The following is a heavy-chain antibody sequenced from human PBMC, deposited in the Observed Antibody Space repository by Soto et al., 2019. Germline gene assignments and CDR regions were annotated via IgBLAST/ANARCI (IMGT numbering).Heavy chain of an antibody. CDR2: VSYDGNNE. Sequence: QVQLVESGGGVVQPGRSLRLSCAASGFTFSSYGMHWVRQAPGKGLEWVAVVSYDGNNEYYADSVKDRFTISRDNSKNRLYLQINSLRAEDTAMYYCAKTITTPAVSSYSRDSTGRGALIDYWGQGTLVIVSS. D-gene: IGHD3-3*01. CDR1: GFTFSSYG. J-gene: IGHJ4*02. V-gene: IGHV3-30*18. CDR3: AKTITTPAVSSYSRDSTGRGALIDY.